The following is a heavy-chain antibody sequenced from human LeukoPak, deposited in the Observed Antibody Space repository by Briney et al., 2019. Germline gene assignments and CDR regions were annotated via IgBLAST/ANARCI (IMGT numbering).Heavy chain of an antibody. J-gene: IGHJ4*02. CDR3: AKRTTENSGSADY. Sequence: GGSLRLSCAASGFTFRSYGMHWVRQAPSKGLEWVAVISYDGTYKYYADSVKGRFTISRDNSKNTLYLQMNSLRGEDTAVYYCAKRTTENSGSADYWGQGTLVTVSS. D-gene: IGHD1-26*01. V-gene: IGHV3-30*18. CDR2: ISYDGTYK. CDR1: GFTFRSYG.